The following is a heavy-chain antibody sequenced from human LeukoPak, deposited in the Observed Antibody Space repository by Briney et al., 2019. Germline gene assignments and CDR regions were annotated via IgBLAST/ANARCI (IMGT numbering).Heavy chain of an antibody. V-gene: IGHV1-3*01. J-gene: IGHJ4*02. CDR2: INAGNGNT. CDR1: GYTFTTCA. D-gene: IGHD2-2*02. CDR3: ARDLIVEDIVVVPAAITPPYQTPLGY. Sequence: ASVKVSCKASGYTFTTCAMHWVRQAPGQRLEWMGWINAGNGNTKYSQKFQGRVTMTRDTSTSTVYMELSSLRSEDTAVYYCARDLIVEDIVVVPAAITPPYQTPLGYWGQGTLVTVSS.